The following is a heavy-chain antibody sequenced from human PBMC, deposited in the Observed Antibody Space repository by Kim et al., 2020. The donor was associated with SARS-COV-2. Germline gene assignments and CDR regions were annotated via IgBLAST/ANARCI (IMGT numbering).Heavy chain of an antibody. Sequence: NPSLKSRVTISVDRSKNQFSLKLSSVTAADTAVYYCARVTGYYVRGAFDIWGQGTMVTVSS. CDR3: ARVTGYYVRGAFDI. D-gene: IGHD3-9*01. J-gene: IGHJ3*02. V-gene: IGHV4-30-2*01.